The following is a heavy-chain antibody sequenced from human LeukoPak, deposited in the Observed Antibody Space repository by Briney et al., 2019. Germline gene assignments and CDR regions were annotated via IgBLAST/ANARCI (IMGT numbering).Heavy chain of an antibody. J-gene: IGHJ4*02. Sequence: ASLKVSCKASGGTFSSYAIIWVRQAPGQGLEWMGGIIPIFGTANYAQKFQGRVTITADESTSTAYMELSSLRSEDTAVYYCARLDYDFWSGYYYFDYWGQGTLVTVSS. D-gene: IGHD3-3*01. CDR1: GGTFSSYA. V-gene: IGHV1-69*13. CDR2: IIPIFGTA. CDR3: ARLDYDFWSGYYYFDY.